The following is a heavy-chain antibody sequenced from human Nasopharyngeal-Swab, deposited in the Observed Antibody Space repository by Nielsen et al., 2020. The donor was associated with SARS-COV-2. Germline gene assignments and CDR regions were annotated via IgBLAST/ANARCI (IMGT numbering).Heavy chain of an antibody. J-gene: IGHJ4*02. CDR1: LGTFLRYA. Sequence: SVTVSCQPSLGTFLRYALIWVRQAPGQGLEWMGRIIPSLGIANYAQKFQGRVTITADKSTSTAYMELSSLRPEDTAVYYCAREKSGSYHPNDYWGQGTLVTVSS. CDR3: AREKSGSYHPNDY. V-gene: IGHV1-69*04. CDR2: IIPSLGIA. D-gene: IGHD1-26*01.